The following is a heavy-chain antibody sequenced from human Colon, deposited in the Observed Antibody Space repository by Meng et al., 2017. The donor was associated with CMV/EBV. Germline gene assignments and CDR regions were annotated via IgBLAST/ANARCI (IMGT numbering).Heavy chain of an antibody. J-gene: IGHJ4*02. CDR1: GYTCNNYH. CDR2: MNPNNGDT. D-gene: IGHD6-13*01. CDR3: ARGIAAGVDY. Sequence: KVSCKASGYTCNNYHINWVRQATGQGLEWMGWMNPNNGDTGYAQKFQGRVTMTRDTSITTVYMELSSLRSEDTALYYCARGIAAGVDYWGQGTLVTVSS. V-gene: IGHV1-8*01.